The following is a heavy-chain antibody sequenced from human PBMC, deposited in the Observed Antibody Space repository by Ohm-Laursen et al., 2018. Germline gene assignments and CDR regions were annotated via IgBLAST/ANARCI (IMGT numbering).Heavy chain of an antibody. Sequence: SLRLSCAASGFTFDEYAMHWVRQAPGKGLEWVSGISWNSVSIAYVDSVKGRFTISRDNANNSVYLQMNSLRAEDTAVYYCARDPPEDSSWYADYWGQGTLVTVSP. CDR2: ISWNSVSI. J-gene: IGHJ4*02. CDR1: GFTFDEYA. D-gene: IGHD6-13*01. V-gene: IGHV3-9*01. CDR3: ARDPPEDSSWYADY.